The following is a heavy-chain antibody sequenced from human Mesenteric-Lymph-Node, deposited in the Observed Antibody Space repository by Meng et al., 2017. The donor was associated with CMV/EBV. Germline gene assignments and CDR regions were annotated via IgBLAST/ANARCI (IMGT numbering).Heavy chain of an antibody. CDR2: IKQDGSEK. D-gene: IGHD3-3*01. CDR1: GFTFSSYE. V-gene: IGHV3-7*01. CDR3: ARSRGGLSVTIFGVALDY. J-gene: IGHJ4*02. Sequence: GESLKISCAASGFTFSSYEMNWVRQAPGKGLEWVANIKQDGSEKYYVDSVKGRFTISRDNANNSLYLQMNSLRAEDTAVYYCARSRGGLSVTIFGVALDYWGQGTLVTVSS.